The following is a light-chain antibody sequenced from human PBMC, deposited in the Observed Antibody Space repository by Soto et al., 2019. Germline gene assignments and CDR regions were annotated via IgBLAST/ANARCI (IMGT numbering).Light chain of an antibody. CDR2: WAS. Sequence: DIVMTQSPDSLAVSLGERATINCKSSQSVLYSSNNKNYLAWYQQKPGQPPKLLIYWASTRESGVPDRFSGSGSGTDVTLTISSLQAEDMAVYYCQQYYSTPWTFGQGTKVEIK. V-gene: IGKV4-1*01. CDR1: QSVLYSSNNKNY. J-gene: IGKJ1*01. CDR3: QQYYSTPWT.